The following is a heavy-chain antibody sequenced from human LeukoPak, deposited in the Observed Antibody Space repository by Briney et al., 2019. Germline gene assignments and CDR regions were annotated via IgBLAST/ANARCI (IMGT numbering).Heavy chain of an antibody. D-gene: IGHD5-18*01. CDR1: GFTLSSYG. J-gene: IGHJ4*02. CDR2: IRYDGSNK. Sequence: PGGSLRLSCAVSGFTLSSYGMHGVRQAPGKGVEGGAFIRYDGSNKYYADSVKGRFTISRDNSKNTLYLQMNSLRAEDTAVYYCAKDIGGDTAMVAVDYWGQGTLVTVSS. CDR3: AKDIGGDTAMVAVDY. V-gene: IGHV3-30*02.